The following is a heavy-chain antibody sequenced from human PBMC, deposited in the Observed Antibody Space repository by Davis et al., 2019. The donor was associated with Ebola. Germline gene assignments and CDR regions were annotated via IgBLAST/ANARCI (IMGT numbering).Heavy chain of an antibody. D-gene: IGHD3-22*01. V-gene: IGHV3-21*01. CDR1: GYTFTSYG. CDR2: ISSSSSYI. J-gene: IGHJ5*02. CDR3: ARVSTMIVVA. Sequence: SCKASGYTFTSYGINWVRQAPGKGLEWVSSISSSSSYIYYADSVKGRFTISRDNAKNSLYLQMNSLRAEDTAVYYCARVSTMIVVAWGQGTLVTVSS.